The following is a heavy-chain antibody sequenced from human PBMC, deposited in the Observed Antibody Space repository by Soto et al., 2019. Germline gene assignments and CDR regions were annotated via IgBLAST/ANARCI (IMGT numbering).Heavy chain of an antibody. J-gene: IGHJ4*02. V-gene: IGHV4-59*12. CDR1: GGSISSYY. Sequence: SETLSLTCTVSGGSISSYYWSWIRQPPGKGLEWIGYIYYSGNTNYNPSLKSRVTMAVDKSRNQFSLKLSSVTAADTAVYYCARRWGEGRVDYWGQGTLVTV. CDR2: IYYSGNT. CDR3: ARRWGEGRVDY. D-gene: IGHD3-10*01.